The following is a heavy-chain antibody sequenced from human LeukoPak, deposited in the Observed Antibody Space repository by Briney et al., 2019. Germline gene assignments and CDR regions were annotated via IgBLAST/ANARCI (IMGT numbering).Heavy chain of an antibody. J-gene: IGHJ4*02. Sequence: GGSLRLSCAASGFAFSNYAMSWVRQAPGKGLEWVAFIRYDGSNKYYADSVKGRFTISRDNSKNTLYLQMNSLRAEDTAVYYCAKVLAYSSGWFFDYWGQGTLVTVSS. CDR1: GFAFSNYA. CDR2: IRYDGSNK. CDR3: AKVLAYSSGWFFDY. V-gene: IGHV3-30*02. D-gene: IGHD6-19*01.